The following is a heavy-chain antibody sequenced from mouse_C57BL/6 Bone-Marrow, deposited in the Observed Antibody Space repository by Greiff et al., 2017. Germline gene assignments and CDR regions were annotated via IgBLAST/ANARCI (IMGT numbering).Heavy chain of an antibody. J-gene: IGHJ2*01. V-gene: IGHV5-17*01. D-gene: IGHD2-4*01. CDR2: ISSGSSTI. CDR3: ARTYYDYDGYYFDY. Sequence: EVKLQESGGGLVKPGGSLKLSCAASGFTFSDYGMHWVRQAPEKGLEWVAYISSGSSTIYYADTVKGRFTISRDNAKNTLFLQMTSLRSEDTAMYYCARTYYDYDGYYFDYWGQGTTLTVSS. CDR1: GFTFSDYG.